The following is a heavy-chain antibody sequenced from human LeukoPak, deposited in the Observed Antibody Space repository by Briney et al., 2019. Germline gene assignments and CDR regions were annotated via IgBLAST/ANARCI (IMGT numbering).Heavy chain of an antibody. CDR3: ARGLFAIVVVPAAIATWFDP. CDR2: INHSGST. D-gene: IGHD2-2*01. Sequence: PSETLSLTCAVYGGSFSGYYWSWIRQPPGKGLEWIGEINHSGSTNYNPSLKSRVTISVDTSKSQFSLKLSSVTAADTAVYYCARGLFAIVVVPAAIATWFDPWGQGTLVTVSS. CDR1: GGSFSGYY. V-gene: IGHV4-34*01. J-gene: IGHJ5*02.